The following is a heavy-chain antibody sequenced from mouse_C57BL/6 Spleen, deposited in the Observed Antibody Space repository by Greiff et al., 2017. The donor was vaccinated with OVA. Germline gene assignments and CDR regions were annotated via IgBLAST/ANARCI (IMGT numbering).Heavy chain of an antibody. Sequence: ESGPGLVKPSQSLSLTCSVTGYSITSGYYWNWIRQFPGNKLEWMGYISYDGSNNYNPSLKNRISITRDTSKNQFFLKLNSVTTEDTATYYCARDYYGSSSYGGQGTTLPVSS. J-gene: IGHJ2*01. V-gene: IGHV3-6*01. CDR2: ISYDGSN. D-gene: IGHD1-1*01. CDR3: ARDYYGSSSY. CDR1: GYSITSGYY.